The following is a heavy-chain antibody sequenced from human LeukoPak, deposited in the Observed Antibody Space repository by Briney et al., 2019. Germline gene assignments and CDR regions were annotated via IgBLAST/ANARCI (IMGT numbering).Heavy chain of an antibody. J-gene: IGHJ4*02. CDR3: AKGRGGDYSYGSYYFVF. D-gene: IGHD5-18*01. V-gene: IGHV3-30*18. Sequence: GGSLRLSCAASGFTFSSYGMHWARQAPGKGLEWAAVISYDGSNKYYADSVKGRFTISRDNSKNTLYLQMSSLRAEDTAVYYCAKGRGGDYSYGSYYFVFWGQETLVTVSS. CDR2: ISYDGSNK. CDR1: GFTFSSYG.